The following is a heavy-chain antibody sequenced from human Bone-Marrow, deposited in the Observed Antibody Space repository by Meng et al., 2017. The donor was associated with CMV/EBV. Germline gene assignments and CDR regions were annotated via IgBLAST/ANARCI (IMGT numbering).Heavy chain of an antibody. CDR2: ISSSSSYI. Sequence: GESLKISCAASGFTFSSYSMNWVRQAPGKGLEWVSSISSSSSYIYYADSVKGRFTISRDNAKNSLYLQMNSLRAEDTGVYYCARVAGWFDNWGQGTTVTVSS. D-gene: IGHD6-19*01. J-gene: IGHJ4*03. CDR1: GFTFSSYS. V-gene: IGHV3-21*01. CDR3: ARVAGWFDN.